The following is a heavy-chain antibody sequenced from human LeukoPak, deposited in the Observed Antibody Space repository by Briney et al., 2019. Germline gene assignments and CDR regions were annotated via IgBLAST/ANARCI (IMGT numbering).Heavy chain of an antibody. CDR3: AKGWEYSGSYARFDY. CDR1: GFTFSSYA. D-gene: IGHD1-26*01. Sequence: PGGSLRLPCAASGFTFSSYAMSWVRQAPGKGLEWVSAISGSGGSTYYADSVKGRFTISRDNSKNTLYLQMNSLRAEDTAVCYCAKGWEYSGSYARFDYWGQGTLVTVSS. CDR2: ISGSGGST. V-gene: IGHV3-23*01. J-gene: IGHJ4*02.